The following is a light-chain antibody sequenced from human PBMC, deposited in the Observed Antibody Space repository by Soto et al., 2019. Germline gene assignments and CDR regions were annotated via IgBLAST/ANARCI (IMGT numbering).Light chain of an antibody. Sequence: QSVLTQPPSVSGTPGQRVTISCSGGSSNVGSNTVNWYQQLPGTAPKLLIYTNSQRPSGVPDRFSGSKSGTSASLAISGLQSEDEADYFCAAWDVSLNALVFGGGTKVTVL. CDR2: TNS. V-gene: IGLV1-44*01. J-gene: IGLJ3*02. CDR1: SSNVGSNT. CDR3: AAWDVSLNALV.